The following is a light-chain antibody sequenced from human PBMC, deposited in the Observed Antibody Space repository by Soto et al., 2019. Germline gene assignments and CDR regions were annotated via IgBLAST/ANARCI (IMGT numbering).Light chain of an antibody. CDR3: QHYGSALFT. Sequence: PGERATLSCRASQSFSSSYLAWYQQKPGQAPRLLIYGASSRATGIPDRFSGSGSGTDFPLTISSLEPEDFAVYYCQHYGSALFTFGPGTKVDVK. J-gene: IGKJ3*01. CDR1: QSFSSSY. V-gene: IGKV3-20*01. CDR2: GAS.